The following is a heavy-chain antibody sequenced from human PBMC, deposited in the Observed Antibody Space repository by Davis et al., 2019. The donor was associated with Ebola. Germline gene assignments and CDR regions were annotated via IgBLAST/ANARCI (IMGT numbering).Heavy chain of an antibody. CDR1: GFTFSAYW. Sequence: GESLKISCAASGFTFSAYWMSWVRQAPGKGLEWVANIKQDGSEKYYVDSVKGRFTISRDNAKNSLYLQMNSLRAEDTAVYYCAKDINMIVTAWGQGTTVTVSS. V-gene: IGHV3-7*03. J-gene: IGHJ6*02. D-gene: IGHD3-22*01. CDR2: IKQDGSEK. CDR3: AKDINMIVTA.